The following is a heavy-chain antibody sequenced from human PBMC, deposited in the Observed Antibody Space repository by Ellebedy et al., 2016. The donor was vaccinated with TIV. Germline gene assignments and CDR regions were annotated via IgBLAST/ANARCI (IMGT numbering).Heavy chain of an antibody. CDR1: GYTFTSYA. CDR3: ARDGRGTIFGY. Sequence: ASVKVSCXASGYTFTSYAMHWVRQAPGQRLEWMGWINAGNGNTKYSQKFQGRVTITRDTSASTAYMELSSLRSEDTAVYYCARDGRGTIFGYWGQGTLVTVSS. D-gene: IGHD1-1*01. J-gene: IGHJ4*02. V-gene: IGHV1-3*01. CDR2: INAGNGNT.